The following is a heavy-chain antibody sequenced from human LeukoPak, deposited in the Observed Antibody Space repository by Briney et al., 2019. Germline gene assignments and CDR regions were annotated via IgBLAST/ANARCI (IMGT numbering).Heavy chain of an antibody. J-gene: IGHJ4*02. CDR2: IKANSDGGTT. D-gene: IGHD3-10*01. Sequence: GGSLRLSCAASGFTFKYAWMKWVRQAPGKGLEWVGRIKANSDGGTTDYAAPMKGRFTISRDDSNNVLYLQMNSLKTEDTGVYYCTTGTMGSGNSDHWGQGTLVTVSS. CDR3: TTGTMGSGNSDH. CDR1: GFTFKYAW. V-gene: IGHV3-15*01.